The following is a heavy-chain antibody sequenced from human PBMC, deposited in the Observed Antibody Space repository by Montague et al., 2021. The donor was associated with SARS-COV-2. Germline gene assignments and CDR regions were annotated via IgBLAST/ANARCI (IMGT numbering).Heavy chain of an antibody. CDR1: GDSISSYY. CDR2: SYYSGST. CDR3: ARHRTLGLISDSSVDY. V-gene: IGHV4-59*08. D-gene: IGHD6-6*01. Sequence: SETRFLTCTVSGDSISSYYCSESLQPPGKGRQGSGYSYYSGSTNYNPSLKSRVTISVDTSKNQFSLKLSSVTAADTAVYYCARHRTLGLISDSSVDYWGQGTLVTVSS. J-gene: IGHJ4*02.